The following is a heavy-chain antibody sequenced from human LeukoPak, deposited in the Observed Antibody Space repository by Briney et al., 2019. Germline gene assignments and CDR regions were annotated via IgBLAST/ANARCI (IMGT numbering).Heavy chain of an antibody. CDR2: IRSKAYGGTT. D-gene: IGHD1-26*01. Sequence: GGFLRLACTASGFTFGDYAMSWFRQAPGKGLEWVGFIRSKAYGGTTEYAASVKGRFTISRDDSKSIAYLQMNSLKTEDTAVYYCTRDRYSGSYYGDYWGQGTLVTVSS. CDR1: GFTFGDYA. V-gene: IGHV3-49*03. J-gene: IGHJ4*02. CDR3: TRDRYSGSYYGDY.